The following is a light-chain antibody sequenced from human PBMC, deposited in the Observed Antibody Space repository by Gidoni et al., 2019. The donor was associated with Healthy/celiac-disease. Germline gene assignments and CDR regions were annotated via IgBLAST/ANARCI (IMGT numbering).Light chain of an antibody. V-gene: IGLV1-40*01. CDR3: QSYDSSLSCVV. J-gene: IGLJ2*01. CDR2: GNS. Sequence: VSGAPGQRVTISCTGSSSNIGAGYDVHWYQQLPGTAPKLLIYGNSNRPSGVPDRFSGSKSGTSASLAITGLQAEDEADYYCQSYDSSLSCVVFGGGTKLTVL. CDR1: SSNIGAGYD.